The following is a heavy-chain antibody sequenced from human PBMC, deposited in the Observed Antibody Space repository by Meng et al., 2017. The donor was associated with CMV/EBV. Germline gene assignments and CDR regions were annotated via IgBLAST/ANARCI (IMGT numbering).Heavy chain of an antibody. Sequence: GESLKISCAASGFTFSSYAMHWVRQAPGKGLEWVAVISYDGSNKYYAGSVKGRFTISRDNSKNTLYLQMNSLRAEDTAVYYCTLVGPTAASSFDYWGQGTLVTVSS. CDR2: ISYDGSNK. V-gene: IGHV3-30-3*01. CDR1: GFTFSSYA. J-gene: IGHJ4*02. D-gene: IGHD1-26*01. CDR3: TLVGPTAASSFDY.